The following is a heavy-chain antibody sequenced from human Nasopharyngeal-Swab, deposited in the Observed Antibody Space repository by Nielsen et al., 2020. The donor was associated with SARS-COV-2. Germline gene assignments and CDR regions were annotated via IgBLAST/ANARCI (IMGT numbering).Heavy chain of an antibody. J-gene: IGHJ4*02. V-gene: IGHV3-7*03. Sequence: GESLKISCATSGFTFTTYWMSWVRQAPGKGLEWVANINQNGSTKYYLDSVKGRFTISRDNTKNSVSLQMNSLRAEDTAMHYCTKKIGEDWGQGTLVTVSS. CDR2: INQNGSTK. CDR1: GFTFTTYW. CDR3: TKKIGED.